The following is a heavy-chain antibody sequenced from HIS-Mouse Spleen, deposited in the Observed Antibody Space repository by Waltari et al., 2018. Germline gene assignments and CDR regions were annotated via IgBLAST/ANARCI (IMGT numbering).Heavy chain of an antibody. CDR3: AKADGSGFDY. CDR2: ISWNSGSI. CDR1: GFTFDDYA. J-gene: IGHJ4*02. V-gene: IGHV3-9*01. Sequence: EVQLVESGGGLVQPGRSLRLSCAASGFTFDDYAMHWVRQAPGKGLEWVSGISWNSGSIGYADSVKGRFTISRDNAKNSLYMQMNSLRAEDTALYYCAKADGSGFDYWGQGTLVTVSS. D-gene: IGHD3-10*01.